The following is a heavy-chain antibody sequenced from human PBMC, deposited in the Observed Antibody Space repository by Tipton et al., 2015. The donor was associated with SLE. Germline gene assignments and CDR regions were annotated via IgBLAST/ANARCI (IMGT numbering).Heavy chain of an antibody. CDR1: GYTFTSYG. CDR3: ARDWAVAGMDRGNPPFDY. V-gene: IGHV1-18*01. J-gene: IGHJ4*02. CDR2: ISAYNGNT. Sequence: QVQLVQSGAEVKKPGASVKVSCKASGYTFTSYGISWVRQAPGQGLEWMGRISAYNGNTNYAQKLQGRVTMTTDTSTSTAYMELRSLRSDDTAVYYCARDWAVAGMDRGNPPFDYWGQGTLVTVSS. D-gene: IGHD6-19*01.